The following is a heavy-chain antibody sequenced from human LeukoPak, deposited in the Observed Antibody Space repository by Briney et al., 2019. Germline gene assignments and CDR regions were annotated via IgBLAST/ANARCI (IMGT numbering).Heavy chain of an antibody. J-gene: IGHJ2*01. D-gene: IGHD4-17*01. V-gene: IGHV4-4*02. Sequence: SETLSLTCAVSGGSISSSNWWSWVRQPPGKGLEWIGEIYHSGSTYYNPSLKSRVTISVDTSKNQFFLKLSSVTAADTAVYYCARMGDGDYGGYFDLWGRGTLVTVSS. CDR1: GGSISSSNW. CDR3: ARMGDGDYGGYFDL. CDR2: IYHSGST.